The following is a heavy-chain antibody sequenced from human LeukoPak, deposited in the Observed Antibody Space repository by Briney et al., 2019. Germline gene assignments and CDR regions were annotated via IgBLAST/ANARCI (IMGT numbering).Heavy chain of an antibody. J-gene: IGHJ4*02. Sequence: PSETLSLTCTVSSGSITSSSYSWGWIRQPPGKGLEWIGTFYYSGSTYYNPSLTSRVTISIDTSKNQFSLMLSSVTAADTAVYYCARHCVGGICYSDFDHWGQGTLVTVSS. CDR1: SGSITSSSYS. V-gene: IGHV4-39*07. D-gene: IGHD2-15*01. CDR2: FYYSGST. CDR3: ARHCVGGICYSDFDH.